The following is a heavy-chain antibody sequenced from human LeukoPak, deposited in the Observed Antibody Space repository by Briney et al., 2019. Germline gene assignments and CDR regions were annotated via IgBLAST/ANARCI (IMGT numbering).Heavy chain of an antibody. V-gene: IGHV3-7*01. CDR3: ARDTVGVTDY. Sequence: GGSLRLSCAASGFTFSSSWMSWVRQAPGRGLEWVTNIKPDGSEKYYVDSVKGRFTISRDNAKNSLYLQMNSLRAEDTALYYCARDTVGVTDYWGQGTLVTVSS. CDR2: IKPDGSEK. J-gene: IGHJ4*02. D-gene: IGHD1-26*01. CDR1: GFTFSSSW.